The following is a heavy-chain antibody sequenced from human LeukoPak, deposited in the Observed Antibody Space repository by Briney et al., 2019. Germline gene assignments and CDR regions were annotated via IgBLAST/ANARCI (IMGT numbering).Heavy chain of an antibody. D-gene: IGHD5-18*01. CDR1: GFTFSVYG. J-gene: IGHJ3*02. CDR3: ASDTKHGYSYGSPTDGFDI. V-gene: IGHV3-23*01. CDR2: ITGSGGRT. Sequence: GGSLRLSCAVSGFTFSVYGMSWVRQAPGKGLEWVSAITGSGGRTYYADSEKGRFTISRDNAKNSLYLQMNSLRAEDTAVYYCASDTKHGYSYGSPTDGFDIWGQGTMVTVSS.